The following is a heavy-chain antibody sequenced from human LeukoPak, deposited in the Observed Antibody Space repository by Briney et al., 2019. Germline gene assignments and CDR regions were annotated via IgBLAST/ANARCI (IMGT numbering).Heavy chain of an antibody. J-gene: IGHJ4*02. V-gene: IGHV3-30*03. CDR3: ARDAQYYYDSSGYLPY. CDR2: ISYDGSNK. Sequence: GGSLRLSCAASGFTFSSYSMNWVRQAPGKGLEWVAVISYDGSNKYYADSVKGRFTISRDNSKNTLYLQMNSLRAEDTAVYYCARDAQYYYDSSGYLPYWGQGTLVTVSS. CDR1: GFTFSSYS. D-gene: IGHD3-22*01.